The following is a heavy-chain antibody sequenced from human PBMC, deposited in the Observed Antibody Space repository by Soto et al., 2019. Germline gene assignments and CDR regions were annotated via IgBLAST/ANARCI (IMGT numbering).Heavy chain of an antibody. CDR1: GFTFSNYA. J-gene: IGHJ4*02. CDR3: AKKFSYGSGTYLYYFDY. V-gene: IGHV3-23*01. D-gene: IGHD3-10*01. CDR2: INYSGGST. Sequence: EVQLLESGGGLVQPGGSLRLSCAASGFTFSNYAMTWVRQAPGKGLEWVSTINYSGGSTYYADSVKGRFTVSRDNSKNTLDLQMNSLRAEDTAGYYCAKKFSYGSGTYLYYFDYWGQGTLVTVSS.